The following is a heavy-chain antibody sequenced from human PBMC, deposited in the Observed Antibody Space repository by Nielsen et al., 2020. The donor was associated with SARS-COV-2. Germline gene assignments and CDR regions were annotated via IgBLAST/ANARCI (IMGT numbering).Heavy chain of an antibody. CDR3: AKKGPPRDAFDI. CDR2: ISENEVST. J-gene: IGHJ3*02. V-gene: IGHV3-23*01. Sequence: GESLKISCTISGFTFSTYAMSWVRLTPGKGLEWVATISENEVSTYYADSVKGRFIISRDNSKSTLYLQMNSLRGEDTAVYHCAKKGPPRDAFDIWGQGTMVTVSS. CDR1: GFTFSTYA.